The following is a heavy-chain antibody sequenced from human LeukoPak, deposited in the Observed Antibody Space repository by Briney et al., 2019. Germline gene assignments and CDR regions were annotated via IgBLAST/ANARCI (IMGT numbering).Heavy chain of an antibody. D-gene: IGHD3-22*01. CDR1: GGPFSSRY. Sequence: SETLSLTCAVYGGPFSSRYWSWIRQPPGKGLEWVGEINHSGSTKYNPSLKSRVTISVDTSKNQFSLKLSSVTAADTAVYYCTRSLYDEGYWGQGTLVTVSS. CDR3: TRSLYDEGY. V-gene: IGHV4-34*01. CDR2: INHSGST. J-gene: IGHJ4*02.